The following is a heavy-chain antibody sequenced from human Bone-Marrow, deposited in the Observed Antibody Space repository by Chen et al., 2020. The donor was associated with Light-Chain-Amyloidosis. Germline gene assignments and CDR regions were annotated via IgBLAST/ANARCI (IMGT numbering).Heavy chain of an antibody. V-gene: IGHV3-48*03. CDR1: GFTFSIFE. Sequence: EVQLVESGGGLVHPGGSLRLSCAASGFTFSIFEMNWVRQAPGKGLEWISYITESSGVTRYADSVRGRFTISRDNFRNSLYLQMESLRVEDTGVYYCVRERGSGLLLDFWGQGSLVTVSS. CDR3: VRERGSGLLLDF. CDR2: ITESSGVT. J-gene: IGHJ4*02. D-gene: IGHD6-19*01.